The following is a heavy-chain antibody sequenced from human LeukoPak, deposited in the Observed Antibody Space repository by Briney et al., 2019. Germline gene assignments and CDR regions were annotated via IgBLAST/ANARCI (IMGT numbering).Heavy chain of an antibody. J-gene: IGHJ6*02. CDR3: ARDGAAMLSPYGMDV. CDR2: IHNSGST. V-gene: IGHV4-59*01. D-gene: IGHD3-16*01. Sequence: SETLSLTCTVSGGSFSTYHWSWIRQPPGQGLEWIGYIHNSGSTIYNPSLKSRVTISVDMSKNQFSLKVSSVTAADTAVYYCARDGAAMLSPYGMDVWGQGTTVTVSS. CDR1: GGSFSTYH.